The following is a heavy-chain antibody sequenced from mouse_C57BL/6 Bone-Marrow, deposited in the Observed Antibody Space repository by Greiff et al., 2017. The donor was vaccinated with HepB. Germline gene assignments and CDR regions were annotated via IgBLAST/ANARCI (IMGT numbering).Heavy chain of an antibody. D-gene: IGHD3-1*01. CDR3: ARWGGYYYAMDY. CDR1: GYTFTSYG. V-gene: IGHV1-81*01. CDR2: IYPRSGNT. J-gene: IGHJ4*01. Sequence: QVQLQQSGAELARPGASVKLSCKASGYTFTSYGISWVKQRTGQGLEWIGEIYPRSGNTYYNEKLKGKATLTADKSSSTAYIELRILTSEDSVVYCCARWGGYYYAMDYWGQGTSVTVSS.